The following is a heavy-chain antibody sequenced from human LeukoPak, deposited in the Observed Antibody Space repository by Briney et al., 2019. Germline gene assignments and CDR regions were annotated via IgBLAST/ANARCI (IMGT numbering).Heavy chain of an antibody. V-gene: IGHV3-13*01. CDR2: IGAASDT. CDR3: ARGPPRGKYYYMDV. D-gene: IGHD1-1*01. Sequence: GGSLRLSCAASGFTFSSFDMHWVRQPTGQGLEWVPTIGAASDTYYPGSVEGRFTLSRDNAKNSLYLQMNSPTAGDTAVYYCARGPPRGKYYYMDVWGKGTTVTVSS. J-gene: IGHJ6*03. CDR1: GFTFSSFD.